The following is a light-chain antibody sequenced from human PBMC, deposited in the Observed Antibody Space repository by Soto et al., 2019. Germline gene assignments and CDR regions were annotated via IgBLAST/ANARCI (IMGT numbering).Light chain of an antibody. CDR3: HQYANLPLP. J-gene: IGKJ3*01. V-gene: IGKV1-33*01. CDR1: DDISNY. Sequence: DIPMTQSPSSLSASVGDRVTITCQASDDISNYLNWYQQKPGKAATVLIYDASHLESGVPSRFSGGGSGTQFTFPISSLQDADIATNYNHQYANLPLPFGHGTKVHIK. CDR2: DAS.